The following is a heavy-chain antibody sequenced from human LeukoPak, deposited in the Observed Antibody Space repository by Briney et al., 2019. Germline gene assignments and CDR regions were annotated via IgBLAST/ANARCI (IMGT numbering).Heavy chain of an antibody. D-gene: IGHD4-17*01. CDR2: IYPDDSDT. J-gene: IGHJ3*02. V-gene: IGHV5-51*01. CDR1: GYSFTNFW. Sequence: GESLKISCKGSGYSFTNFWIAWVRPMPGKGLECMGIIYPDDSDTRYSPSFQGQVTISADKSIYTAYLQWSSLKASDTAMYYCARAYGDAYDAFDIWGQGTMVTVSS. CDR3: ARAYGDAYDAFDI.